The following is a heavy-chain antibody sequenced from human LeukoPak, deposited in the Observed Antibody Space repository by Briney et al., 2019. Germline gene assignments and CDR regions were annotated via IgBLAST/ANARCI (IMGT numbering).Heavy chain of an antibody. CDR3: ARRGYDSSGNYLDY. J-gene: IGHJ4*02. Sequence: SETLSLTCTVSGGSVSSGSYYWSWIRQPPGKGLEWIASIYYSGSTYYNPSLKSRVTMSVDTSKNQFSLKLSSVTAADTAVYYCARRGYDSSGNYLDYWGQGTLVTVSS. V-gene: IGHV4-39*01. CDR2: IYYSGST. CDR1: GGSVSSGSYY. D-gene: IGHD3-22*01.